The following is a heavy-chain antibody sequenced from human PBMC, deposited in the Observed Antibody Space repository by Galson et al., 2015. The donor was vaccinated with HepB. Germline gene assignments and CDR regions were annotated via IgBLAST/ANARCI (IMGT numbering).Heavy chain of an antibody. Sequence: SLRLSCAASGFTFDDYAMHWVRQAPGKGLEWVSLISWDGGSTYYADSMKGRFTISRDNSKNSLYLQMNSLRAEDTALYYCAKPTGYSSTWYPYFQHWGQGTLVTVSS. V-gene: IGHV3-43D*03. CDR2: ISWDGGST. CDR3: AKPTGYSSTWYPYFQH. CDR1: GFTFDDYA. J-gene: IGHJ1*01. D-gene: IGHD6-13*01.